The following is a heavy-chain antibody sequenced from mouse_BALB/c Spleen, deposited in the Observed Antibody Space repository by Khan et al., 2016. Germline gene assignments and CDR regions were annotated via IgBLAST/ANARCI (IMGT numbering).Heavy chain of an antibody. Sequence: QVQLKQSGAELVRPGTSVKVSCKASGYAFTNYLIEWVKQRPGQGLEWIGVSNPGSGGSNYNEKLKGKATLNADKSSSNAYMQRSSLTSDDSAVYFCARKGCYGNYVYYFDYWGQGTTLTVSS. CDR3: ARKGCYGNYVYYFDY. V-gene: IGHV1-54*01. D-gene: IGHD2-1*01. J-gene: IGHJ2*01. CDR2: SNPGSGGS. CDR1: GYAFTNYL.